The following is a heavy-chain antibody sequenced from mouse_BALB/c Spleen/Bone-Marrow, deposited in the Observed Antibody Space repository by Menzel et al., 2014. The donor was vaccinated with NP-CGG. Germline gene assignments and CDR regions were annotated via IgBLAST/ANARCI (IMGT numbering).Heavy chain of an antibody. CDR1: GYTFTRYY. D-gene: IGHD1-1*01. V-gene: IGHV1S81*02. J-gene: IGHJ1*01. CDR3: TRSNYGYWYFDV. Sequence: VQLQQSGAELVKPGASVKLSCKASGYTFTRYYMYWVKQRPGQGLEWIGEINPTNGGTNFNEKFKSKATLTVDKSSSTAYMQLSSLTSEDSAVYYCTRSNYGYWYFDVWGAGTTVPVSS. CDR2: INPTNGGT.